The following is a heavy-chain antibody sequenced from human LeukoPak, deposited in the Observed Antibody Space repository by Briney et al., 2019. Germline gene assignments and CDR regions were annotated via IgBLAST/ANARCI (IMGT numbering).Heavy chain of an antibody. V-gene: IGHV4-34*01. Sequence: PSETLSLTCAVYGGSFSGYYWGWIRQPPGKGLEWIGEINHSGSTNYNPSLKSRVTISVDTSKNQFSLKLSSVTAADTAVYYCARARSGYSYGYYYYYGMDVWGQGTTVTVSS. J-gene: IGHJ6*02. CDR1: GGSFSGYY. D-gene: IGHD5-18*01. CDR3: ARARSGYSYGYYYYYGMDV. CDR2: INHSGST.